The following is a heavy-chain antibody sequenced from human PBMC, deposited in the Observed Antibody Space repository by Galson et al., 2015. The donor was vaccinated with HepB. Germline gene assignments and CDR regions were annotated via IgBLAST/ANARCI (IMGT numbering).Heavy chain of an antibody. CDR2: ISSSSSYI. Sequence: SLRLSCAASGFTFSSYSMNWVRQAPGKGLEWVSSISSSSSYIYYADSVKGRFTISRDNAKNSLYLQMNSLRAEDTAVYYCASLMGTTMTTLRFDPWGQGTLVTVSS. CDR1: GFTFSSYS. J-gene: IGHJ5*02. V-gene: IGHV3-21*01. CDR3: ASLMGTTMTTLRFDP. D-gene: IGHD4-17*01.